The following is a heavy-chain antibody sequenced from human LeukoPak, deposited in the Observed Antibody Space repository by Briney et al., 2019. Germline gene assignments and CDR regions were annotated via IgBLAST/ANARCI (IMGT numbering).Heavy chain of an antibody. CDR1: GGSISSSSYY. V-gene: IGHV4-61*01. Sequence: PSETLSLTCTVSGGSISSSSYYWGWIRQPPGKGLEWIGYIYYSGSTNYSPSLKSRVTISVDTSKNQFSLKLSSVTAADTAVYYCARDREHTYYYDSSGYRDAFDIWGQGTMVTVSS. D-gene: IGHD3-22*01. J-gene: IGHJ3*02. CDR2: IYYSGST. CDR3: ARDREHTYYYDSSGYRDAFDI.